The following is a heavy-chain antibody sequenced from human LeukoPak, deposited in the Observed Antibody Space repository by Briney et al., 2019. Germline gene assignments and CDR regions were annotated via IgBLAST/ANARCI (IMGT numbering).Heavy chain of an antibody. CDR2: IYYSGST. CDR3: ARVGGHDAFDI. D-gene: IGHD3-10*01. J-gene: IGHJ3*02. V-gene: IGHV4-59*01. Sequence: SETLSLTCTVSGGSTSSYYWSWIRQPPGKGLEWIGYIYYSGSTNYNPSLKSRVTISVDTSKNQFSLKLSSVTAADTAVYYCARVGGHDAFDIWGQGTMVTVSS. CDR1: GGSTSSYY.